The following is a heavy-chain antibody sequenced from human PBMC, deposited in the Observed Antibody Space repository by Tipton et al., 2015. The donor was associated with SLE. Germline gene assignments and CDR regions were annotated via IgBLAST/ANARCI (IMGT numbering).Heavy chain of an antibody. CDR2: IYSSGST. D-gene: IGHD5-12*01. CDR3: ARHWGGYSGLGFDF. Sequence: TLSLTCTVSGDSISSYYWSWIRQPPGKGLEWIGSIYSSGSTSYNPSLKSRVSISRDMSKNQLSLDLTSVTAADTAVYYCARHWGGYSGLGFDFWGQGTVVSVST. J-gene: IGHJ4*02. V-gene: IGHV4-30-4*08. CDR1: GDSISSYY.